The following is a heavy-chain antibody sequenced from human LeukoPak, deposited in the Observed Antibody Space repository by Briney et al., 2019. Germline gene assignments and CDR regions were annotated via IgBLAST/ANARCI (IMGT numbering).Heavy chain of an antibody. CDR1: GFTFSRHW. CDR2: ISSSGSTI. J-gene: IGHJ3*02. Sequence: GGSLRLSCAASGFTFSRHWMSWVRQAPGKGLEWVSYISSSGSTIYYADSVKGRFTISRDNAKNSLYLQMNSLRAEDTAVYYCARSGPMSAFDIWGQGTMVTVSS. D-gene: IGHD3-10*01. CDR3: ARSGPMSAFDI. V-gene: IGHV3-48*03.